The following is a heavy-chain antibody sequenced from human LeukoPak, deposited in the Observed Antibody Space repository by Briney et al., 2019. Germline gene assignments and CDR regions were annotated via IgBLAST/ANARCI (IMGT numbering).Heavy chain of an antibody. J-gene: IGHJ4*02. Sequence: GGSLRLSCAASGFTFSSYAMSWVRQAPGKGLEWVSAISGSGGSTYYADSVKGRFTISRDNAKNSLYLQMNSLRAEDTALYYCAKDISTVPAATFDYWGQGTLVTVSS. CDR2: ISGSGGST. V-gene: IGHV3-23*01. CDR1: GFTFSSYA. D-gene: IGHD2-2*01. CDR3: AKDISTVPAATFDY.